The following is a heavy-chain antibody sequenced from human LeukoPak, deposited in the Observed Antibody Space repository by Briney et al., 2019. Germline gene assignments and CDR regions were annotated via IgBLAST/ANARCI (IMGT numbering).Heavy chain of an antibody. J-gene: IGHJ5*01. CDR3: TRQLSWASDTGDS. CDR1: GGSISGSRRY. Sequence: KPSETLSLTCNVSGGSISGSRRYRGWVRQPPGGGLEWIGSIRYIGTTYYNPSLQSRLTISVDNSQNQFSLKLKSVTAADTSMYYCTRQLSWASDTGDSWGQGTLVTVSS. D-gene: IGHD6-13*01. V-gene: IGHV4-39*01. CDR2: IRYIGTT.